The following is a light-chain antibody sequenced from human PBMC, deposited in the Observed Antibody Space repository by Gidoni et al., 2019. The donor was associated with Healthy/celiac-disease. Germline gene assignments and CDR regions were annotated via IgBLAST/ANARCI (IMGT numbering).Light chain of an antibody. CDR2: ETS. V-gene: IGLV7-46*01. CDR1: TGAVASGHY. J-gene: IGLJ3*02. Sequence: QAVVTQAPSLTVPPGGPVTLTCGSCTGAVASGHYPYWFQQKPGQAPRTLIYETSNKHSWTPARFSGSLLGGKAALTLSGAQPGDDAEYYCLLSSSGARGVFGGGTKLTVL. CDR3: LLSSSGARGV.